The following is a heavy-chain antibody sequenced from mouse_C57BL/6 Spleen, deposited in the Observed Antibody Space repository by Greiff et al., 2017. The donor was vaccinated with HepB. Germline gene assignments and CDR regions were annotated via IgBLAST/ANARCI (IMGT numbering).Heavy chain of an antibody. CDR2: IYPGDGDT. J-gene: IGHJ1*03. CDR3: ARWEYYGRSPYLDV. D-gene: IGHD1-1*01. Sequence: VQLQQSGPELVKPGASVKISCKASGYAFSSSWMNWVKQRPGKGLEWIGRIYPGDGDTNYNGKFKGKATLTADKSSSTAYMQLSSLTSEDSAVYFCARWEYYGRSPYLDVWGTGTTVTVSS. CDR1: GYAFSSSW. V-gene: IGHV1-82*01.